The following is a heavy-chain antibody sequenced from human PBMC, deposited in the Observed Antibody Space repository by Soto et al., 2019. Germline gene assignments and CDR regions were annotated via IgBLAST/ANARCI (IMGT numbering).Heavy chain of an antibody. V-gene: IGHV1-3*01. CDR3: ARRSAVYYYYGMDV. J-gene: IGHJ6*02. CDR1: GYTFTSYA. Sequence: ASVKVSCKASGYTFTSYAMHWVRQAPGQRLEWMGWINAGNGNTKYSQKFQGRVTITRDTSASTAYMELSSLRSEDTAVCYCARRSAVYYYYGMDVWGQGTTVTVSS. CDR2: INAGNGNT.